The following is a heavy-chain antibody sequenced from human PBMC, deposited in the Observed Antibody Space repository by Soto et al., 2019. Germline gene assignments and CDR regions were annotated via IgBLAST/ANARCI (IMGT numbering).Heavy chain of an antibody. Sequence: WPSVNVSCTASGGTFSSYAISWVRQAPGQGLEWMGGIIPIFGTANYAQKFQGRVTITADKSTSTAYMGLSSLRAEDTAVYYCARLAAAGDYYYYMDVWG. CDR1: GGTFSSYA. V-gene: IGHV1-69*06. CDR2: IIPIFGTA. CDR3: ARLAAAGDYYYYMDV. J-gene: IGHJ6*03. D-gene: IGHD6-13*01.